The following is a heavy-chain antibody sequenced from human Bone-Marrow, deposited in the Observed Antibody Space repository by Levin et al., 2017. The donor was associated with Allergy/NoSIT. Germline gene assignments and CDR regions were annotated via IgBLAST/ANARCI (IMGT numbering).Heavy chain of an antibody. Sequence: LSLPCAASGFTFRSYAMSWVRQAPGKGLEWVSPISGSGSSTYYADSVKGRFTISRDNSKNTLYLQMNSLRAEDTAVYYCAKAGGSYSRAYWYFDLWGRGTLVTVSS. V-gene: IGHV3-23*01. CDR1: GFTFRSYA. J-gene: IGHJ2*01. D-gene: IGHD1-26*01. CDR3: AKAGGSYSRAYWYFDL. CDR2: ISGSGSST.